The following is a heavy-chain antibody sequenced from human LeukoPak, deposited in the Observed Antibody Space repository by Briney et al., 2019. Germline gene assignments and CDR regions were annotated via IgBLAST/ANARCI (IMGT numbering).Heavy chain of an antibody. V-gene: IGHV3-7*01. CDR3: ARDPQYCSGGSCYPGWYFDL. CDR2: IKQDGSEK. Sequence: GGSLRLSCAASGFTFSSYWMSWVRQAPGKGLEWVANIKQDGSEKYDVDSVKGRFTISRDNAKNSLYLQMNSLRAEDTAVYYCARDPQYCSGGSCYPGWYFDLWGRGTLVTVSS. D-gene: IGHD2-15*01. CDR1: GFTFSSYW. J-gene: IGHJ2*01.